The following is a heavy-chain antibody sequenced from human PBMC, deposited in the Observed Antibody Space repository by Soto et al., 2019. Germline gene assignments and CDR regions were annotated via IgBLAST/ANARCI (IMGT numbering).Heavy chain of an antibody. CDR1: GGSISSGDYY. CDR2: IYYSGST. CDR3: ARASVQYYYDSSGYYASFYYGMDV. V-gene: IGHV4-30-4*01. J-gene: IGHJ6*02. D-gene: IGHD3-22*01. Sequence: TSETLSLTCTVSGGSISSGDYYWSWIRQPPGKGLEWIGYIYYSGSTYYNPSLKSRVAISVDTSKNQFSLKVFPVTAADTAVYYCARASVQYYYDSSGYYASFYYGMDVWGQGTTVTVSS.